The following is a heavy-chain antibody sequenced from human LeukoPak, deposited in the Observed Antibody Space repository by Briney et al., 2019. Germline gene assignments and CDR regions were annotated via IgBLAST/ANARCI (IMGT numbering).Heavy chain of an antibody. CDR3: ARGVEYSSSRPFDP. D-gene: IGHD6-6*01. CDR2: MNPNSGNT. CDR1: GYTFTSYY. J-gene: IGHJ5*02. Sequence: GASVKVSCTASGYTFTSYYMHWVRQATGQGLEWTGWMNPNSGNTGYAQKFQGRVTITRNTSISTAYMELSSLRSEDTAVYYCARGVEYSSSRPFDPWGQGTLVTVSS. V-gene: IGHV1-8*03.